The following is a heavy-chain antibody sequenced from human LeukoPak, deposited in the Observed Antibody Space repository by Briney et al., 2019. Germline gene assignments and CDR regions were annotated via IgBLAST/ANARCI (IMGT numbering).Heavy chain of an antibody. CDR2: ISAYNGNT. CDR1: GYTFTSYD. D-gene: IGHD3-22*01. Sequence: ASVKVSCKASGYTFTSYDISWVRPAPGQGLEWMGWISAYNGNTNYAQKLQGRVTMTTDTSTSTAYMELRSLRSDDTAVYYCARAGVWYYDSSGSPLDYWGQGTLVTVSS. J-gene: IGHJ4*02. V-gene: IGHV1-18*01. CDR3: ARAGVWYYDSSGSPLDY.